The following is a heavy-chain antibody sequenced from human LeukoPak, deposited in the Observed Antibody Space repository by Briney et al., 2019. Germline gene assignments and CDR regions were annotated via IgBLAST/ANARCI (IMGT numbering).Heavy chain of an antibody. CDR1: GYTFTSYA. CDR2: INAGNGNT. V-gene: IGHV1-3*01. J-gene: IGHJ4*02. CDR3: ARPYCTNGVCHPLGY. D-gene: IGHD2-8*01. Sequence: ASVKVSCKASGYTFTSYAMYWVRQAPGQRLEWMGWINAGNGNTKYSQKFQGRVTITRDTSASTAYMELSSLRSEDTAVYYCARPYCTNGVCHPLGYWGQGTLVTVSS.